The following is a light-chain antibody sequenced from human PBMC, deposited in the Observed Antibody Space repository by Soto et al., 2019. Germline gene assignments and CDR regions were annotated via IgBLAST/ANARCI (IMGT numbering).Light chain of an antibody. CDR1: SSNIGSHF. CDR3: PVWDQSLTGWV. Sequence: QSVLTQPPSASGTPGQSLTISCSGSSSNIGSHFVYWYQHLPGTAPKLLIFRDGQRPSGVPARFFGSKSGTSASLAITGLRSEDEADYYCPVWDQSLTGWVFGGGTKLTVL. CDR2: RDG. V-gene: IGLV1-47*01. J-gene: IGLJ3*02.